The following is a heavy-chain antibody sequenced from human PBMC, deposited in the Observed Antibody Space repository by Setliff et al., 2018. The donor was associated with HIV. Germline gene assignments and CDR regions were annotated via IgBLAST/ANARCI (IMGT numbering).Heavy chain of an antibody. D-gene: IGHD5-18*01. V-gene: IGHV5-51*01. CDR1: GYSFTSYW. Sequence: PGESLKISCKGSGYSFTSYWISWVRQMPGKGLEWMGVIYPGDSSSKYSPSFQGQVTISVDTSISTAYLQWNSLKASDTAIYYCARHPIHTYGYGAFDFWGRGTLVTVS. CDR3: ARHPIHTYGYGAFDF. CDR2: IYPGDSSS. J-gene: IGHJ4*02.